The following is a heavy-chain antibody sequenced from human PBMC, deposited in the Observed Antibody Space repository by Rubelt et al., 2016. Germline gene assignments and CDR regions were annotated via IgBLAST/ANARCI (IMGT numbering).Heavy chain of an antibody. D-gene: IGHD6-13*01. J-gene: IGHJ4*02. V-gene: IGHV1-69*10. CDR2: IIPILGIA. CDR3: ASAYSSSWPHFDY. Sequence: WMGGIIPILGIANYAQKFQGRVTITADKPTSTAYMELSSLRSEATAVYYCASAYSSSWPHFDYWGQGTLVTVSS.